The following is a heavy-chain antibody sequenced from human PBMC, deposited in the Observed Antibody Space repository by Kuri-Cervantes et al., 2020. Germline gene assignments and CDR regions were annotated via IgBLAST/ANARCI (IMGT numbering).Heavy chain of an antibody. D-gene: IGHD3-22*01. V-gene: IGHV1-69*06. CDR1: GGTFSSYA. Sequence: SVKVSCKASGGTFSSYAISWVRQAPGQGLERMGGIIPIFGTANYAQKFQGRVTITADKSTSTAYLELSSLRSEDTAVYYCARDVRYYDSYYMDVWGKGTTVTVSS. J-gene: IGHJ6*03. CDR2: IIPIFGTA. CDR3: ARDVRYYDSYYMDV.